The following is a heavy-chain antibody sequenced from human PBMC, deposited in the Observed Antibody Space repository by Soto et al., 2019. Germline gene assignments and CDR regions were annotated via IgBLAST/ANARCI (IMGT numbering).Heavy chain of an antibody. CDR3: AKGVAYHYGMDV. CDR1: GFTFSGSA. CDR2: IRSKANSYAT. Sequence: EVQLVESGGGLVQPGGSLKLSCAASGFTFSGSAMHWVRQASGKGLEWVGRIRSKANSYATAYAASVKGRFTISRDDSKNTLYLQMNSLRPEDTAVYFCAKGVAYHYGMDVWGQGTTVTVSS. D-gene: IGHD3-3*01. V-gene: IGHV3-73*02. J-gene: IGHJ6*02.